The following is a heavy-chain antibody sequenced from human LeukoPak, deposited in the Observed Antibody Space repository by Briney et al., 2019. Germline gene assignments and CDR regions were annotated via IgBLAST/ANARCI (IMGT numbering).Heavy chain of an antibody. CDR1: GGSISSYY. J-gene: IGHJ4*02. CDR3: ARDRPPYYFDY. V-gene: IGHV4-59*01. CDR2: IYYSGST. Sequence: SETLSLTCTVSGGSISSYYWSWIRQPPGKGLEWIGYIYYSGSTNYNPSLKSRVTISVDTSKNQFSLKLSSVTAADTTVYYCARDRPPYYFDYWGQGTLVTVSS.